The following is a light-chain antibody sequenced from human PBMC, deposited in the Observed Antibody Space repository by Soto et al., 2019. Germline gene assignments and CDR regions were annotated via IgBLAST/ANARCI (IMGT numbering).Light chain of an antibody. CDR1: QSVSSNY. V-gene: IGKV3-20*01. CDR3: QHYDSSQWT. CDR2: GVS. Sequence: EIVLTQSPGTLSLSPGERATLSCRASQSVSSNYLAWYQQKPGQAPRLLIYGVSSRATGIPDRFSGSGSGTDFSLTISRVEPEDFAVYHCQHYDSSQWTFGQGTKVEIK. J-gene: IGKJ1*01.